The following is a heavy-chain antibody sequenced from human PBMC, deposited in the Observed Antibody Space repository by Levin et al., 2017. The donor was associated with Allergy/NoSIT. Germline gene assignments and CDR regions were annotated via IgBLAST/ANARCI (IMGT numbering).Heavy chain of an antibody. CDR2: ITGSGGRT. CDR3: AKEQEDDEEGKCDN. V-gene: IGHV3-23*01. CDR1: GFTFSNYA. Sequence: GGSLRLSCAASGFTFSNYAMSWVRQAPGKGLEWVTTITGSGGRTYYADSVKGRFTIARDNSKNTLYLQMNDLRADATAVYFCAKEQEDDEEGKCDNWGQGSRITVSS. J-gene: IGHJ4*02. D-gene: IGHD2-15*01.